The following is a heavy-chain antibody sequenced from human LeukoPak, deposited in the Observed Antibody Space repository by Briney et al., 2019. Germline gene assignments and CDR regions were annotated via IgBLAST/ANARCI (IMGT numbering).Heavy chain of an antibody. D-gene: IGHD6-19*01. CDR2: ISGSGGST. Sequence: GGSLRLSCAASGFTFSSYAMSWVRQAPGKGLEWVSAISGSGGSTYYADSVKGRFTISRDNSKNTLYLQMNSLRAEDTAVYYCARDLGSGWYYFDYWGQGTLVTVSS. V-gene: IGHV3-23*01. CDR1: GFTFSSYA. CDR3: ARDLGSGWYYFDY. J-gene: IGHJ4*02.